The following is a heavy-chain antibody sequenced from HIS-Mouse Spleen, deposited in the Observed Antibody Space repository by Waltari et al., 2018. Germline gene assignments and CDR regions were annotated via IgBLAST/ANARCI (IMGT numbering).Heavy chain of an antibody. D-gene: IGHD3-10*01. V-gene: IGHV4-39*07. CDR3: AREFGLLPPISSRDYDAFDI. Sequence: QLQLQESGPGLVKPSETLSLTCTVSGGSISSSSYSWGWIRQPPEKGLEWIGSISYRGRPYATPSLKSRVHISVDTSKNQFSLKLSSVTAADTAVYYCAREFGLLPPISSRDYDAFDIWGQGTMVTVSS. CDR2: ISYRGRP. J-gene: IGHJ3*02. CDR1: GGSISSSSYS.